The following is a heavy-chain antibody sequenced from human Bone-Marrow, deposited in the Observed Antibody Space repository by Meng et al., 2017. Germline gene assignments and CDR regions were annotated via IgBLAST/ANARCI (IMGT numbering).Heavy chain of an antibody. V-gene: IGHV3-74*01. CDR3: ARGGLTGLTH. D-gene: IGHD1-20*01. J-gene: IGHJ4*02. Sequence: EVQLVGSGGGLVKPGGSLSLSCAASGITVTNYGMHWLRQAPGKGLEWVAHINSEAKIRNYAASVKGRFTISRDDAKNTLYLQMNSLRAEDTAVYFCARGGLTGLTHWGQGTLVTVS. CDR1: GITVTNYG. CDR2: INSEAKIR.